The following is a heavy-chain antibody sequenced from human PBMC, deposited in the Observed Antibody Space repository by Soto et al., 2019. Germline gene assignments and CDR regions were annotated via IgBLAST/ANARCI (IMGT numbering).Heavy chain of an antibody. CDR1: GYTFTGHY. Sequence: ASVKVSCKASGYTFTGHYIHWVRQAPEQGPEWMGEIGPESGATRYAQRFQGRVTMTRDMSITTVYMELNKLNPDDPAVYYCGRGRSGQIVVFYWGQGTPVTVSS. J-gene: IGHJ4*02. V-gene: IGHV1-2*02. D-gene: IGHD1-26*01. CDR2: IGPESGAT. CDR3: GRGRSGQIVVFY.